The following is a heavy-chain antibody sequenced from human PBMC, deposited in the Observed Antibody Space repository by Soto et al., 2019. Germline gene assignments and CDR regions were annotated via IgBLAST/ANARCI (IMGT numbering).Heavy chain of an antibody. V-gene: IGHV1-3*01. Sequence: ASVKVSCKASGYTFTSYAMHWVRQAPGQRLEWMGWINAGNGNTKYSQKFQGRVTITRDTSASTAYMELSSLRSEDTAVYYCARDPIEYYYDSSGYFSSAPIYGMDVWGQGTTVTVSS. CDR1: GYTFTSYA. CDR2: INAGNGNT. D-gene: IGHD3-22*01. J-gene: IGHJ6*02. CDR3: ARDPIEYYYDSSGYFSSAPIYGMDV.